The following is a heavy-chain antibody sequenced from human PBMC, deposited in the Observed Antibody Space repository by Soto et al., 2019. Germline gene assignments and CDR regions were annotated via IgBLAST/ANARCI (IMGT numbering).Heavy chain of an antibody. CDR3: ARLVAVALVNYFDF. J-gene: IGHJ4*02. CDR1: SFTLNSYG. V-gene: IGHV1-18*01. CDR2: ISAYNGNT. Sequence: QLVQSGAEVKKPGASVKVSCKVSSFTLNSYGISWVRQAPGQGLEWMGWISAYNGNTNYAQKFQGRVTMTTDTSMSTAYMELRSLRSDDTAVYYCARLVAVALVNYFDFWGQGTLVTVTS. D-gene: IGHD6-19*01.